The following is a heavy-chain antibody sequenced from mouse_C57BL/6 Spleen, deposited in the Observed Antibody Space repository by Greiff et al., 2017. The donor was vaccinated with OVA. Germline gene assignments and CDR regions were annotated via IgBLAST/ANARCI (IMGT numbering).Heavy chain of an antibody. D-gene: IGHD1-1*01. CDR2: IDPSDSET. J-gene: IGHJ1*03. CDR1: GYTFTSYW. V-gene: IGHV1-52*01. Sequence: VQLQQPGAELVRPGSSVKLSCKASGYTFTSYWMHWVKQRPIQGLEWIGNIDPSDSETHYNQKFKDKATLTVDKSSSTAYMQLSSLTSEDSAVYYCARKPLSPTGYWYFDVWGTGTTVTVSS. CDR3: ARKPLSPTGYWYFDV.